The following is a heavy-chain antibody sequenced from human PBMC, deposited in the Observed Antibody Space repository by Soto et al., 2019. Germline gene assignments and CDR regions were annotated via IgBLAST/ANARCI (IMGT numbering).Heavy chain of an antibody. CDR2: IIPILGIA. CDR1: GGTFSSYT. J-gene: IGHJ5*02. D-gene: IGHD6-13*01. CDR3: ASTSSSWYGGGWFDP. V-gene: IGHV1-69*02. Sequence: ASVKVSCKASGGTFSSYTISWVRQAPGQGLEWMGRIIPILGIANYAQKFQGRVTITADKSTSTAYMELSSLRSEDTAVYYCASTSSSWYGGGWFDPWGQGTLVTVSS.